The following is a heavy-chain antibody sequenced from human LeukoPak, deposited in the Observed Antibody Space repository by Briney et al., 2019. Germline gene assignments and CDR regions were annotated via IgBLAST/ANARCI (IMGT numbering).Heavy chain of an antibody. J-gene: IGHJ3*02. CDR3: ARDYYGSGSYHSCAFDI. CDR2: LYTSGST. CDR1: GGSISRGGYY. D-gene: IGHD3-10*01. Sequence: SETLSLTCTVSGGSISRGGYYWSWIRQHPGKGLEWIGRLYTSGSTNYNPSLTSRVTMSVDTSKNQFSLKLSSVTAADTAVYYCARDYYGSGSYHSCAFDIWGQGTMVTVSS. V-gene: IGHV4-61*02.